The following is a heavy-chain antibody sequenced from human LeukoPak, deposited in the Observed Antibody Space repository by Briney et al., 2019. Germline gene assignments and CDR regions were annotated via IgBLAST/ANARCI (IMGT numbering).Heavy chain of an antibody. Sequence: SVKVSCKASGGTFSSYAISWVRQAPGQGLEWMGGIIPIFGTANYAQKFQGRVTITTDESTSTAYMELRSLRSEDTAVYYCARVATGDFFYFDYWGQGTLVTVSS. CDR2: IIPIFGTA. J-gene: IGHJ4*02. V-gene: IGHV1-69*05. CDR1: GGTFSSYA. D-gene: IGHD7-27*01. CDR3: ARVATGDFFYFDY.